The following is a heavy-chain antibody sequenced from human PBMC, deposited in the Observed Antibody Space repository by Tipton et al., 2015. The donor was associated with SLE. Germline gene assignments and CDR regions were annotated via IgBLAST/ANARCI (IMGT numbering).Heavy chain of an antibody. D-gene: IGHD3-22*01. CDR1: GFTFSTYA. J-gene: IGHJ4*02. Sequence: GSLRLSCAASGFTFSTYAMSWVRQAPGMGLEWVSAISGSGGSTYYADSVKGRFTISRDNSDNTLYLQMNSLRAEDTAVYYCAKDLTASYYYDSSGQYYFDYWGQGTLVTVSS. CDR2: ISGSGGST. V-gene: IGHV3-23*01. CDR3: AKDLTASYYYDSSGQYYFDY.